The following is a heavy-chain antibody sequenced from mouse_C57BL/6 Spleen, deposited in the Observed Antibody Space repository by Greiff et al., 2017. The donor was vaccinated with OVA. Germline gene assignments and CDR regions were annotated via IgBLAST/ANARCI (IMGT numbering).Heavy chain of an antibody. Sequence: EVQLQQSGAELVRPGASVKLSCTASGFNIKDDYMHWVKQRPEQGLEWIGWIDPENGDTEYASKFQGKATITADTSSNTAYLQLSSLTSEDTAVYYCTSLYYGRSYGYWGQGTSLTVSS. J-gene: IGHJ2*02. CDR3: TSLYYGRSYGY. CDR2: IDPENGDT. D-gene: IGHD1-1*01. V-gene: IGHV14-4*01. CDR1: GFNIKDDY.